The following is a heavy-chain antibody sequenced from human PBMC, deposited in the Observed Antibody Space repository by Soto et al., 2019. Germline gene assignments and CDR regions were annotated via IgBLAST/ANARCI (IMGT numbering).Heavy chain of an antibody. Sequence: GGSLRLSCAASGFTFSSYAMSWVRQAPGKGLEWVSAISGSGGSTYYADSVKGRCTISRDNSKNTLYLQMNSLRAEDTAVYYCANEVYGAARGGMDFWGQGTTVTVSS. CDR1: GFTFSSYA. J-gene: IGHJ6*02. CDR3: ANEVYGAARGGMDF. CDR2: ISGSGGST. V-gene: IGHV3-23*01. D-gene: IGHD3-10*01.